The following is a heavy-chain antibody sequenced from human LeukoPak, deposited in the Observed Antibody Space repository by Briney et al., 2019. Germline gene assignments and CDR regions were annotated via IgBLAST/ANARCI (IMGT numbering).Heavy chain of an antibody. CDR3: ARGDAYALKY. J-gene: IGHJ4*02. V-gene: IGHV3-74*01. CDR2: INSDGTTT. D-gene: IGHD2-2*01. CDR1: GFTFSSSW. Sequence: PGGSLRLSCAASGFTFSSSWMHWVRQAPGKGLVWVSRINSDGTTTAYADSVKGRFTISRDNAKNTLYLQTNSLRAKDTAVYYCARGDAYALKYWGQGTLATVSS.